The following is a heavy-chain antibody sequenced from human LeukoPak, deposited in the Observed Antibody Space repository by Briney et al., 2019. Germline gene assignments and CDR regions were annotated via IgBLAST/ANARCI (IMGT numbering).Heavy chain of an antibody. CDR1: GGSISSGSYY. CDR3: ASSPLAVAGMGEYFDY. Sequence: PSETLSPTCTVSGGSISSGSYYWSWILQPAGKGLEWIGRIYTSGSTNYNPSLKRRVTISVDTSKNQFSLKLSSVTAADTAVYYCASSPLAVAGMGEYFDYWGQGTLVTVSS. CDR2: IYTSGST. J-gene: IGHJ4*02. V-gene: IGHV4-61*02. D-gene: IGHD6-19*01.